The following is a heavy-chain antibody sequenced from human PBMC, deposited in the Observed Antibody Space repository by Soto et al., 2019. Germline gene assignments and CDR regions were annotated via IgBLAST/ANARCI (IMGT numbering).Heavy chain of an antibody. CDR3: ARSYYYGSGSYYTNYYYMDV. J-gene: IGHJ6*03. V-gene: IGHV5-51*01. Sequence: PGESLKISCKGSGYSFTSYWIGWVRQMPGKGLEWMGIIYPGDSDTRYSPSFQGQVTISADKSISTAYLQWSSLKASDTAMYYCARSYYYGSGSYYTNYYYMDVWGKGTTVTVSS. CDR2: IYPGDSDT. D-gene: IGHD3-10*01. CDR1: GYSFTSYW.